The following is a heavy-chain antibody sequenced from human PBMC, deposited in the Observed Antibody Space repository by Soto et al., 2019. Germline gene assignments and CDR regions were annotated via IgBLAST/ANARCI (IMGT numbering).Heavy chain of an antibody. D-gene: IGHD3-10*01. J-gene: IGHJ4*02. CDR2: INAGNGNT. CDR1: GYTFTSYA. CDR3: ARTYYYGSGSYLEPPAFDY. V-gene: IGHV1-3*01. Sequence: GASVKVSCKASGYTFTSYAMHWVRQAPGQRLEWMGWINAGNGNTKYSQKFQGRVTITRDTSASTAYMELSSLRSEDTAVYYCARTYYYGSGSYLEPPAFDYWGQGTLVTVSS.